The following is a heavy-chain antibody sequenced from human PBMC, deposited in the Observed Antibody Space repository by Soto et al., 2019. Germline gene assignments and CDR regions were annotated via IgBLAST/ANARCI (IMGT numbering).Heavy chain of an antibody. CDR2: IDWDDDK. Sequence: SGPTLVNPTQTLTLTCTFSGFSLSTSGMCVSWIRQPPGKALEWLALIDWDDDKYYSTSLKTRLTISKDTSKNQVVLTMTNMDPVDTATYYCARISTRNYYYGMDVWGQGTTVTVSS. CDR3: ARISTRNYYYGMDV. D-gene: IGHD2-2*01. V-gene: IGHV2-70*01. J-gene: IGHJ6*02. CDR1: GFSLSTSGMC.